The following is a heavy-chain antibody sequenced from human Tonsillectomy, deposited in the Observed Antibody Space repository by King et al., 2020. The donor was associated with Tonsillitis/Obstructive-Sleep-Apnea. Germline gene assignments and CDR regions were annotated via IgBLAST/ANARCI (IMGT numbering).Heavy chain of an antibody. CDR2: IIPIFDTA. D-gene: IGHD2-2*01. J-gene: IGHJ4*02. Sequence: QLVQSGAEVKKPGSSVKVSCKASGGTFSSDAITWVRQAPGQGLEWMGGIIPIFDTANYAQKFQSRVTITADESTSTAYMELSSLRSEDTAVYYCARGAKGYCSSTSCYQPLDYWGQGTLVIVSS. CDR3: ARGAKGYCSSTSCYQPLDY. CDR1: GGTFSSDA. V-gene: IGHV1-69*12.